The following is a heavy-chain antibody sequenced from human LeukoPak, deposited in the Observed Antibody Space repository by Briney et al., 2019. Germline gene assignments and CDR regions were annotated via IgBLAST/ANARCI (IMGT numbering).Heavy chain of an antibody. D-gene: IGHD2-15*01. Sequence: GGSLRPSCAASGFPFSSYSMNWVRQAPGKGLEWVSSISSSSSYIYYADSVKGRFTIPRDNAKNSLYLQMNSLRAEDTAVYYCAGDEVVVAAELDYWGQGTLVTVSS. V-gene: IGHV3-21*01. CDR2: ISSSSSYI. J-gene: IGHJ4*02. CDR3: AGDEVVVAAELDY. CDR1: GFPFSSYS.